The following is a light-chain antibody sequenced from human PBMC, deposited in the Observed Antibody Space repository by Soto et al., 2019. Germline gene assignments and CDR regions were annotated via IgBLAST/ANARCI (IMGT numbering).Light chain of an antibody. J-gene: IGKJ1*01. V-gene: IGKV1-5*03. CDR3: QQYNTYCV. CDR2: KAS. CDR1: QNIRSW. Sequence: DIQMTQSPSTLSASIGDRVIMSGRASQNIRSWLAWYQQKPGSAPKLLIYKASTLGNGVPSRFSGTGSGTEFTLTISSLQPDDFATYYCQQYNTYCVFGQGTKVDIK.